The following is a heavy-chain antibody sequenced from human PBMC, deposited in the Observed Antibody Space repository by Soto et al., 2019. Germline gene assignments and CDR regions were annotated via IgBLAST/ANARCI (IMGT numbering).Heavy chain of an antibody. CDR2: IYYSGST. Sequence: QLQLQESGPGLVKPSETLSLTCTVSGGSISSSSYYWGWIRQPPGKGLEGIGTIYYSGSTYYYPSLKSRVAISVDTSKTQFSLRLSTVTAAETAVYYRAYSTTVHYFDYWGQGTLVTVSS. CDR3: AYSTTVHYFDY. D-gene: IGHD4-17*01. V-gene: IGHV4-39*01. J-gene: IGHJ4*02. CDR1: GGSISSSSYY.